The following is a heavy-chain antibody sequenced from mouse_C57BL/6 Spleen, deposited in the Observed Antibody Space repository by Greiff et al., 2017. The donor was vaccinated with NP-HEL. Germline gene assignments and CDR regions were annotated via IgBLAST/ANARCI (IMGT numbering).Heavy chain of an antibody. Sequence: EVQRVESGPGLVKPSQSLSLTCSVTGYSITSGYYWNWIRQFPGNKLEWMGYISYDGSNNYNPSLKNRISITRDTSKNQFFLKLNSVTTEDTATYYCARRYGSSYLFAYWGQGTLVTVSA. J-gene: IGHJ3*01. D-gene: IGHD1-1*01. CDR2: ISYDGSN. CDR3: ARRYGSSYLFAY. CDR1: GYSITSGYY. V-gene: IGHV3-6*01.